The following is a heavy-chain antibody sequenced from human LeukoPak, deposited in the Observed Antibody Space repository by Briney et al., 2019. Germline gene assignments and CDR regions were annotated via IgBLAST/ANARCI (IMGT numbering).Heavy chain of an antibody. J-gene: IGHJ5*02. CDR1: GFTFSSFG. V-gene: IGHV3-30*02. CDR3: AKDRHYVSNIFHP. D-gene: IGHD3-10*02. Sequence: GGSLRLSCAASGFTFSSFGMHWVRQPAGKGLEWVAFIRYDGSDTYYADSVKGRFTISRDTSKNTLYLQMNSLRAEDTALYYCAKDRHYVSNIFHPWGQGTLLTVSS. CDR2: IRYDGSDT.